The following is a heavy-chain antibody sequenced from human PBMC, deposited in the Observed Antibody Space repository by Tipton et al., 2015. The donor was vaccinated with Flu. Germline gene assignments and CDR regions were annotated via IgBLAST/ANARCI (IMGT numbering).Heavy chain of an antibody. V-gene: IGHV4-61*01. CDR3: ARLFQNWFDP. J-gene: IGHJ5*02. D-gene: IGHD2/OR15-2a*01. Sequence: LRLSCTVSGGSVSSGSYYWSWIRQPPGKGLEWIGYIYYSGSTNYNPSLKSRVTISVDTSKNQFSLKLSSVTAADTAVYYCARLFQNWFDPWDQGTLVTVSS. CDR1: GGSVSSGSYY. CDR2: IYYSGST.